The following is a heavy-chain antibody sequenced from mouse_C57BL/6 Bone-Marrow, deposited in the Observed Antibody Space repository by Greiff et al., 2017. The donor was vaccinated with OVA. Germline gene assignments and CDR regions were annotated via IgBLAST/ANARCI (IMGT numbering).Heavy chain of an antibody. CDR1: GFTFSSYG. CDR3: ARQGYGSSYYAMDY. D-gene: IGHD1-1*01. Sequence: EVKLVESGGDLVKPGGSLKLSCAASGFTFSSYGMSWVRQTPDKRLEWVATISSGGSYTYYPDSVKGRFTISSDNAKNTLYLQMSSLKSEDTAMDYCARQGYGSSYYAMDYWGQGTSVTVSS. J-gene: IGHJ4*01. CDR2: ISSGGSYT. V-gene: IGHV5-6*01.